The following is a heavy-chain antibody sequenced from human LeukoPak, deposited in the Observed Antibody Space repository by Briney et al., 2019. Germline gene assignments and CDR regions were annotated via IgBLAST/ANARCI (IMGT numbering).Heavy chain of an antibody. Sequence: GGSLRLSCAPSGFPFSSYAMNWVRQAPGKGLEWVSLISGSGGTTYYADSVKGRFTISRDNSKNTLYLQMSSLRDEDTAVYYCAKRVAAAGPYFDYWGQGTLVTVSS. CDR3: AKRVAAAGPYFDY. D-gene: IGHD6-13*01. J-gene: IGHJ4*02. CDR1: GFPFSSYA. V-gene: IGHV3-23*01. CDR2: ISGSGGTT.